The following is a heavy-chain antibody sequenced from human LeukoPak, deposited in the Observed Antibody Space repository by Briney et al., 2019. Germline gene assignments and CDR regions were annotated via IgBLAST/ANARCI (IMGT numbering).Heavy chain of an antibody. D-gene: IGHD2-2*01. CDR3: ARSQGYCSSTSCRRRNWFDP. Sequence: ASVKVSCKASGYTFTGYYLNWVRQAPGQGREGMGWINPNSGGTNYAQKFQGRVTMTRDTSISTAYMELSRLRSDDTAVYYCARSQGYCSSTSCRRRNWFDPWGQGTLVTVSS. V-gene: IGHV1-2*02. CDR2: INPNSGGT. J-gene: IGHJ5*02. CDR1: GYTFTGYY.